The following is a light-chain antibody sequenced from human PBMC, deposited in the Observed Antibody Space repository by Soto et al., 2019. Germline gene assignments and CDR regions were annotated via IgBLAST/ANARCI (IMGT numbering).Light chain of an antibody. CDR1: QPIGNS. CDR2: AAS. Sequence: DVQMTQSPSSLSASVGDRVTIACRASQPIGNSLNWYQQKPGEAPKVLIFAASSLRSGVPSRFSGSGYGTDFTLTINNLHPEDSATYYCQQTHAVPLTFGQGTRL. CDR3: QQTHAVPLT. V-gene: IGKV1-39*01. J-gene: IGKJ5*01.